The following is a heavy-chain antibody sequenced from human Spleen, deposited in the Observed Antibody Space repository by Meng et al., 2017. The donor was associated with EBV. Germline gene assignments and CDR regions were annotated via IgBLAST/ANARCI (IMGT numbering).Heavy chain of an antibody. V-gene: IGHV3-20*02. D-gene: IGHD1-26*01. CDR1: GFPFDVYS. CDR2: INRDGGRT. J-gene: IGHJ4*02. Sequence: VQGVGGGGGVVRPRGSLRLSFAASGFPFDVYSMSGVRQPPGKGLEWVSDINRDGGRTNYADSVKGRFIISRNNAKNSLYLQMSSLRAEDTALYHCAREGGSYGLYDSWGQGTLVTVSS. CDR3: AREGGSYGLYDS.